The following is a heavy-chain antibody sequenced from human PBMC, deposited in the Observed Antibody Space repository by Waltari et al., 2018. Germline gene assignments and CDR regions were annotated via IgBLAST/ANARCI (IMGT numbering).Heavy chain of an antibody. CDR3: ARDSQQVVVAANIDY. CDR1: GFTFSSYS. D-gene: IGHD2-15*01. J-gene: IGHJ4*02. CDR2: ISSSSSYI. V-gene: IGHV3-21*01. Sequence: EVQLVESGGGLVKPGGSLRLSCAASGFTFSSYSMNWVRQAPGKGLEWVSSISSSSSYIYYADSVKGRFTISRDNAKNSLYLQMNSLRAEDTAVYYCARDSQQVVVAANIDYWGQGTLVTVSS.